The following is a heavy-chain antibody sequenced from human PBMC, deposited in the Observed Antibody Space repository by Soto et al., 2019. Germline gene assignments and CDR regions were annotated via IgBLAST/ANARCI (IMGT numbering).Heavy chain of an antibody. CDR3: ARAPPVFYYSSSWSLDY. CDR1: GGSISSYY. Sequence: QVQLQESGPGLVKPSETLSLTCTVSGGSISSYYWSWIRQPPGRGLEWIGYISYSGSTNYNPSLKXRXAXPXDTPKNQFSLMLSSVTAADTAVYYCARAPPVFYYSSSWSLDYWGQGTLVTVSS. J-gene: IGHJ4*02. CDR2: ISYSGST. D-gene: IGHD6-13*01. V-gene: IGHV4-59*01.